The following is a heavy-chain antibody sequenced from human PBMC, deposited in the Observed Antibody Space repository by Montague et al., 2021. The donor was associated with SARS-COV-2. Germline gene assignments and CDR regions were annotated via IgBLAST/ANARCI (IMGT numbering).Heavy chain of an antibody. CDR1: GFTFDDYA. V-gene: IGHV3-9*01. Sequence: SRRLSCAASGFTFDDYAMHWVRQAPGKGLEWVSGISWNSGSIGYADSVKGRFTISRDNAKNSLYLQMNSLRAEDTALYYCATGAAAAFDYYGMDVWGQGTTVTVSS. CDR2: ISWNSGSI. D-gene: IGHD6-13*01. J-gene: IGHJ6*02. CDR3: ATGAAAAFDYYGMDV.